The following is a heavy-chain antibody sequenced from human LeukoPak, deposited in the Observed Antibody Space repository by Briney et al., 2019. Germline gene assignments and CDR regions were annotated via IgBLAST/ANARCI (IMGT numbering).Heavy chain of an antibody. J-gene: IGHJ4*02. CDR1: GFTFRSSG. CDR2: IWYDGNEI. V-gene: IGHV3-30*02. Sequence: GGSLRLSCAASGFTFRSSGMHWVRQTPGKGLEWVAFIWYDGNEIYYADSVKGRFTISRDNSKNTLYLQMNSLRAEDTAVYYCAKFDSPYYYDSSGYLADYWGQGTLVTVSS. CDR3: AKFDSPYYYDSSGYLADY. D-gene: IGHD3-22*01.